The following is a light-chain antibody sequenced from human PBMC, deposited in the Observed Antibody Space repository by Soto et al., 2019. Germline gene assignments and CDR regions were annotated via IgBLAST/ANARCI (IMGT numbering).Light chain of an antibody. CDR1: QSIRRS. Sequence: IQMTQSPSYLSACVAARGAITCRASQSIRRSINWYQQKPGKAPKLLIYAASSLQSGVPSRFSGSGSGTDITLTLSSLQPEDFATYYCQQSWTFGQGTKVDIK. J-gene: IGKJ1*01. V-gene: IGKV1-39*01. CDR3: QQSWT. CDR2: AAS.